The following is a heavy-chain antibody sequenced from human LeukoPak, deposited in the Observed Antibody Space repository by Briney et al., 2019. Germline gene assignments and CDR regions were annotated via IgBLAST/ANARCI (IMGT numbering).Heavy chain of an antibody. CDR2: ISGSGGST. Sequence: SGGSLRLSCAASGFTFSSYAMSWVRQAPGKGLEWVSAISGSGGSTYYADSVKGRFTISRDNSKNTLYLQMNSLRAEDTAVYYCARPGGFRDHSNYFDYWGQGTLVTVSS. D-gene: IGHD6-25*01. CDR1: GFTFSSYA. V-gene: IGHV3-23*01. J-gene: IGHJ4*02. CDR3: ARPGGFRDHSNYFDY.